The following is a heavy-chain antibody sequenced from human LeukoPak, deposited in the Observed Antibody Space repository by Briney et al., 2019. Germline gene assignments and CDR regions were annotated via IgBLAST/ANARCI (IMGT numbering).Heavy chain of an antibody. Sequence: GGSLRLSCAASGFTFSSYWMSWVRQAPGKGLEWVANIKQDGSEKYYVDSVKGRFTISRDNAKNSLYLQMNSLRAEDTALYYCAKDLSAAAGLEYYFDYWGQGTLVTVSS. CDR3: AKDLSAAAGLEYYFDY. CDR2: IKQDGSEK. V-gene: IGHV3-7*03. CDR1: GFTFSSYW. J-gene: IGHJ4*02. D-gene: IGHD6-13*01.